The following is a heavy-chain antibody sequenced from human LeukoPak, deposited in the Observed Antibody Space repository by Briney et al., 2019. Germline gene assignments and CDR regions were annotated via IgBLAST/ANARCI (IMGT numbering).Heavy chain of an antibody. CDR2: IKQDGSEK. J-gene: IGHJ6*03. CDR3: AREYGDSYYYYYYMDV. D-gene: IGHD4-17*01. Sequence: GGSLRLSCAASGFTFSSYWMSWVRQAPGKGLEWVANIKQDGSEKYYVDSVKGRFTIPRDNAKNSLYLQMNSLRAEDTAVYYCAREYGDSYYYYYYMDVWGKGTTVTVSS. V-gene: IGHV3-7*01. CDR1: GFTFSSYW.